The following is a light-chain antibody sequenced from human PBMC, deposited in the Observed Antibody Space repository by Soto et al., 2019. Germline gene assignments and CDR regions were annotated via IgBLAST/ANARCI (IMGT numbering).Light chain of an antibody. CDR1: QSVSSY. J-gene: IGKJ3*01. CDR2: DAS. CDR3: HQRSNWPPTFT. Sequence: EIVLTQSPATLSLSPGERATLSCRASQSVSSYLAWYQQKPGQAPRLLIYDASNRATGIPARFSGSGSGTDFTLPISSLEPEDFAVYYCHQRSNWPPTFTFGPGTKVDIK. V-gene: IGKV3-11*01.